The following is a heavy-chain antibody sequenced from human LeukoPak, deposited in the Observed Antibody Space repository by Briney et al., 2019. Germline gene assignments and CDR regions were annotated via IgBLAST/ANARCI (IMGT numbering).Heavy chain of an antibody. CDR2: ISGSGGST. D-gene: IGHD3-10*01. CDR3: AKEGKNGSGSYYNYFDY. J-gene: IGHJ4*02. CDR1: GFTFSSYA. V-gene: IGHV3-23*01. Sequence: GGSLRLSCAASGFTFSSYAMSWVRQAPGKGLEWVSAISGSGGSTYYADSVKGRFTISRDNSKNTLYLQMNSLRAEDTAVYYCAKEGKNGSGSYYNYFDYWGQGTLVTVSS.